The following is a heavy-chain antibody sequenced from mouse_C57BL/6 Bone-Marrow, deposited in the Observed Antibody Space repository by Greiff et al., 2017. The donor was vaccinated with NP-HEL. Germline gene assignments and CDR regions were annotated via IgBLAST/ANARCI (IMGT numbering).Heavy chain of an antibody. CDR2: ISDGGSYT. J-gene: IGHJ4*01. CDR3: ARDYDPMITRYAMDY. CDR1: GFTFSSYA. V-gene: IGHV5-4*01. D-gene: IGHD2-4*01. Sequence: EVKLVESGGGLVKPGGSLKLSCAASGFTFSSYAMSWVRQTPEKRLEWVATISDGGSYTYYPDNVKGRFTISRDNAKNNLYLQMSHLKSEDTAMYYCARDYDPMITRYAMDYWGQGTSVTVSS.